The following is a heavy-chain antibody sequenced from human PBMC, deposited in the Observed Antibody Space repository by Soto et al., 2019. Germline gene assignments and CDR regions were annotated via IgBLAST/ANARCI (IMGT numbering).Heavy chain of an antibody. V-gene: IGHV1-69*08. Sequence: QVQLVQSGAEVRKPGSSVKVSCKAPGGTFSTYIISWVRQAPGQGLEWMGRIIPIPDITNYAQKLKGRVTVTADRSTSTAYMELTSLKSEDTAVYYCARDRITTRGDAFDLWGQGTMVTVSS. CDR2: IIPIPDIT. CDR1: GGTFSTYI. J-gene: IGHJ3*01. D-gene: IGHD3-3*01. CDR3: ARDRITTRGDAFDL.